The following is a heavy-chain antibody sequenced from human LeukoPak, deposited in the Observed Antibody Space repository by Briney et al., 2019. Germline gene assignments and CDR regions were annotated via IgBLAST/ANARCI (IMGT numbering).Heavy chain of an antibody. Sequence: SVKVSCKASGGTLSSYAISWVRQAPGQGLEWMGGIIPIFGTANYAQKFQGRVTITADESTSTAYMELSSLRSEDTAVYYCARTGSGSYYLDYWGQGTLVTVSS. CDR1: GGTLSSYA. CDR3: ARTGSGSYYLDY. CDR2: IIPIFGTA. V-gene: IGHV1-69*13. D-gene: IGHD3-10*01. J-gene: IGHJ4*02.